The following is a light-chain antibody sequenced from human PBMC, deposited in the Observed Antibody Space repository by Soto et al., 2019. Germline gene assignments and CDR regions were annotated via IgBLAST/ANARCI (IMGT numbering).Light chain of an antibody. CDR3: QQYNNWWT. J-gene: IGKJ1*01. V-gene: IGKV3-15*01. CDR2: GAS. CDR1: QSVSSS. Sequence: EIVMTQSPATLSVSPGERATLSCRASQSVSSSLAWYQQKPGQAPRLLIYGASTRATGIPDRFSGSGSETEFPLTISSLQSEDFAVYYCQQYNNWWTFGQGTKVEIK.